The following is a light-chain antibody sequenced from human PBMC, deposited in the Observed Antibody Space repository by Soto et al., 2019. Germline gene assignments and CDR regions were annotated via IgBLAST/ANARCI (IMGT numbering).Light chain of an antibody. Sequence: DIQMTQSPSTLSASVGDRVTITCRASQTISSWLAWYQQKPGRAPKLLIYEASSLESGVPSRFSGSGSGTEFTLTITGLHPDDFATYYCQQYNSYSRTFGQGTKLEIK. CDR2: EAS. J-gene: IGKJ2*01. CDR1: QTISSW. V-gene: IGKV1-5*03. CDR3: QQYNSYSRT.